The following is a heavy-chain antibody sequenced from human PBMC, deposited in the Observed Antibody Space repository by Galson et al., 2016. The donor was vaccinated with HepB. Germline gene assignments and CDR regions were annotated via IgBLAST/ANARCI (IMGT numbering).Heavy chain of an antibody. Sequence: QSGAEAKKPGESLPISCEASGSNFSRDWIGWVRQMSGTGLEWVGLIYPGDSYTTYSSSFEVQVTISADKSISTAYLQWTSLKASATAMSYCARRQVMVGSRDWFDPWGQGTLLTVSS. J-gene: IGHJ5*02. V-gene: IGHV5-51*01. D-gene: IGHD1-26*01. CDR2: IYPGDSYT. CDR1: GSNFSRDW. CDR3: ARRQVMVGSRDWFDP.